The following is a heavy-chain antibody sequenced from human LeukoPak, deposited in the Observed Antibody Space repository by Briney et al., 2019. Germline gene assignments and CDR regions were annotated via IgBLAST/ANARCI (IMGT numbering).Heavy chain of an antibody. CDR1: PLTFSSYS. V-gene: IGHV4-59*08. D-gene: IGHD1-26*01. Sequence: GSLRLSCAASPLTFSSYSLNWVRQAPGKGLEWIGDIHYTGTTKYNPSVKSRVTISIDTSKNQFSLELSSVTATDTAVYFCATNRVGTYDRPFDIWGQGTMVTVSS. CDR2: IHYTGTT. CDR3: ATNRVGTYDRPFDI. J-gene: IGHJ3*02.